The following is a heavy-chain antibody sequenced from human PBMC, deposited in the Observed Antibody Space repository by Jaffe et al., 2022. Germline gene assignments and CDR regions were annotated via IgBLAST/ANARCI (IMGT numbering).Heavy chain of an antibody. CDR2: ISSSGGTI. CDR1: GFTFSSYE. D-gene: IGHD6-19*01. J-gene: IGHJ4*02. Sequence: EVQLVESGGGLVQPGGSLRLSCAASGFTFSSYEMNWVRQAPGKGLEWISYISSSGGTINYADSVKGRFTISRDNAKNSLYLQMNSLRAEDTAVYYCARVAGRWLVHGDYWGQGTLVTVSS. V-gene: IGHV3-48*03. CDR3: ARVAGRWLVHGDY.